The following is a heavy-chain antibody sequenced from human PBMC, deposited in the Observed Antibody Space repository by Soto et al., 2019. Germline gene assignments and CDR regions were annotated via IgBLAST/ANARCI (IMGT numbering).Heavy chain of an antibody. V-gene: IGHV3-30*18. D-gene: IGHD4-17*01. CDR2: ISYDGSNK. Sequence: QVQLVESGGGVVQPGRSLRLSCAASGFTFSSYGMHWVRQAPGKGLEWVAVISYDGSNKYYADSVQGRFTISRDNSKNTLYLRMNGLRAEDRAVYYGAKLYGDYGAFDIWGQGTMVTVSS. CDR3: AKLYGDYGAFDI. CDR1: GFTFSSYG. J-gene: IGHJ3*02.